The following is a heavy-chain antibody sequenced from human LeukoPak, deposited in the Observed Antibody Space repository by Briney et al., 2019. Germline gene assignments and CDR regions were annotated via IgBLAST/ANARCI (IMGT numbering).Heavy chain of an antibody. J-gene: IGHJ6*03. CDR1: GFTFSSYA. D-gene: IGHD4-11*01. CDR3: ATSHSNYDHYYYYMDV. CDR2: ISGSGGST. Sequence: SGGSLRLSCAASGFTFSSYAMSWVRQAPGKGLEWVSAISGSGGSTYYADSVKGRFTISRDNSKNTLYLQMNSLRAEDTALYYCATSHSNYDHYYYYMDVWGKGTTVTVSS. V-gene: IGHV3-23*01.